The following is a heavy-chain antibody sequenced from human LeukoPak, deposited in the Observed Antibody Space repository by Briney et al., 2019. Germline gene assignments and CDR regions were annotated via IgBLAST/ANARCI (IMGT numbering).Heavy chain of an antibody. CDR1: GFTFSSYS. J-gene: IGHJ3*02. V-gene: IGHV3-66*01. CDR2: IYSGGST. CDR3: ARDSKRAFDI. Sequence: PGGSLRLSCAASGFTFSSYSMNWVRQAPGKGLEWVSVIYSGGSTYYADSVKGRFTISRDNSKNTLYLQMSSLRAEDTAVYYCARDSKRAFDIWGQGTMVTVSS.